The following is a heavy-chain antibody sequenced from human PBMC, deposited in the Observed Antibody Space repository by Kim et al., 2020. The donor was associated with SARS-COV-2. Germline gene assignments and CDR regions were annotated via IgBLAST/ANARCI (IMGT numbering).Heavy chain of an antibody. CDR2: NK. Sequence: NKNYADSVKGRFTISRDNSKNTLYLQMNSLRAEDTAVYYCARGKSYYLEYWGQGTLVTVSS. J-gene: IGHJ4*02. V-gene: IGHV3-33*01. CDR3: ARGKSYYLEY.